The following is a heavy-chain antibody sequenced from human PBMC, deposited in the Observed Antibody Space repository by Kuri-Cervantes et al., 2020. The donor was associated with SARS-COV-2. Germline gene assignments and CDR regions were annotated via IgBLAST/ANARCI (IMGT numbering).Heavy chain of an antibody. CDR2: IYYSGNT. D-gene: IGHD3-3*01. J-gene: IGHJ6*03. CDR3: ARGWYYDFWVTPYYMDV. CDR1: GGPTSTYY. Sequence: ESLKISCTVSGGPTSTYYWSWIRQPPGKGLEWIDYIYYSGNTNYNSSLKSRVPVSVDTSKKQLSLKLRSVTAADTAVYYCARGWYYDFWVTPYYMDVWGKGTTVTVSS. V-gene: IGHV4-59*01.